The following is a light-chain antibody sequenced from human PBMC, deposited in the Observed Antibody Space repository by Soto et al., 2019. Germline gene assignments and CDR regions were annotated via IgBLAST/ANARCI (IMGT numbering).Light chain of an antibody. CDR3: SSYTSSSTL. CDR2: DVS. Sequence: QSALTEPAFVSGSPGQSITISCTGTSSDVGGYNYVSWYQQHPGKAPKLMIYDVSNRPSGVSNRFSGSKSGNTASLTISGLQAEDEADYYCSSYTSSSTLFGTGTKVTVL. J-gene: IGLJ1*01. V-gene: IGLV2-14*01. CDR1: SSDVGGYNY.